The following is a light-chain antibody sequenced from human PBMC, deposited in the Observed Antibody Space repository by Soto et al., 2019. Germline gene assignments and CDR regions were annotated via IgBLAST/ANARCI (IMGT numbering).Light chain of an antibody. J-gene: IGKJ2*01. CDR3: KSYNDWPFA. V-gene: IGKV3-15*01. CDR2: GVS. Sequence: DIVLTQSPATLSVSPGDTVTLSCRASESLFGFLAWYQQKPGQAPRLLMYGVSTRATGIPARFSGGGSATDFTLTISSLQSEDSAFYCCKSYNDWPFASGLGTRLEI. CDR1: ESLFGF.